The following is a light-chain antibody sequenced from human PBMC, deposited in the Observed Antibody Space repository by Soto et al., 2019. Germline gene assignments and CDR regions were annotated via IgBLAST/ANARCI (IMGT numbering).Light chain of an antibody. CDR1: QSVRSNY. CDR3: QQYASSPLT. Sequence: IVLTQSPGTLSLSSGERATLSCRASQSVRSNYLAWYQQKLGQAPRLLIYGASSRATGIPDRFGGSGSGKDFTLTISRLEPEDFAVYYCQQYASSPLTFGGGTKVEIK. J-gene: IGKJ4*01. CDR2: GAS. V-gene: IGKV3-20*01.